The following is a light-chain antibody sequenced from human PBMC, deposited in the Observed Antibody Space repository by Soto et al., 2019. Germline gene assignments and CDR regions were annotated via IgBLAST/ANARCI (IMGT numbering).Light chain of an antibody. CDR1: SSNIGTNT. CDR3: ATWDDSLDGLV. Sequence: QSALTQPPSASGTPGQRVIISCSGSSSNIGTNTVTWYQHLPTTAPKLLIYGDNQRPSGVPDRFSASKSGTSASLAISGLQSEDEADYYCATWDDSLDGLVFGGGTKLTVL. CDR2: GDN. V-gene: IGLV1-44*01. J-gene: IGLJ3*02.